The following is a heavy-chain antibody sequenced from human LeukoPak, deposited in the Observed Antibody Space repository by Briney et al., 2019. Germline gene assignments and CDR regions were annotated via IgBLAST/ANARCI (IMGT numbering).Heavy chain of an antibody. CDR1: GGSFGNYY. V-gene: IGHV4-59*01. D-gene: IGHD2/OR15-2a*01. CDR3: ARDFSAAFDI. CDR2: IYDSGTT. Sequence: SETLTLTCTVSGGSFGNYYWSWIRQPPGKGLEWIGYIYDSGTTNYNPSLKSRVTISVDTSKNQFSLKLSSVTAADTAVYYCARDFSAAFDIWGQGTMVTVSS. J-gene: IGHJ3*02.